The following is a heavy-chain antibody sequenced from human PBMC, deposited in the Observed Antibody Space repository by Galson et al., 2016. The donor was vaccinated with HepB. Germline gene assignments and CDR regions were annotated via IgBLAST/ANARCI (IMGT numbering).Heavy chain of an antibody. CDR1: GFTFSSCA. V-gene: IGHV3-23*01. J-gene: IGHJ4*02. D-gene: IGHD4-17*01. Sequence: SLRLSCAASGFTFSSCAMSWVRQAPGKGLEWVSTINGGDSGGSTYYADSVKGRFTISRDNSKSTLYVEMNSLRAEDTAVYYCAKGRGTTVTPNDYWGQGTLVTVSS. CDR3: AKGRGTTVTPNDY. CDR2: INGGDSGGST.